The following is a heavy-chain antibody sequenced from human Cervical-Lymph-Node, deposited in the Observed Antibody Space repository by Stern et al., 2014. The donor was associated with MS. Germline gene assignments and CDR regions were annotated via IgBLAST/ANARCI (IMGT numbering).Heavy chain of an antibody. CDR2: VNLNDGTT. Sequence: QLVQSGAEVKKPGASVKLSCKASGFTFSTYNMHWVRQAPGQGRAWVGLVNLNDGTTDYAQEFQGRITMTRDTSTSTLYMELSSLRSEDTALYYCAREGVATPIHLKAFDLWGQGTMITVSS. J-gene: IGHJ3*01. CDR1: GFTFSTYN. D-gene: IGHD4-23*01. V-gene: IGHV1-46*01. CDR3: AREGVATPIHLKAFDL.